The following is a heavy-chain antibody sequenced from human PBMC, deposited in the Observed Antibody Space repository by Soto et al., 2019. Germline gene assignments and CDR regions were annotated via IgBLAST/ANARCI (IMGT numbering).Heavy chain of an antibody. J-gene: IGHJ4*01. CDR2: ISHNDEPKL. D-gene: IGHD3-10*01. CDR3: ARGVRAETYYNAFDY. CDR1: GFSFKNYA. V-gene: IGHV3-30-3*01. Sequence: QVQLVESGGGVVQPGSSLRLSCAASGFSFKNYAFHWVRQAPGKGLEWVALISHNDEPKLFYADSVQCRFTISRDNFKNTVYLQMSSRRDEDTAVYHCARGVRAETYYNAFDYWGQGTQVTVSS.